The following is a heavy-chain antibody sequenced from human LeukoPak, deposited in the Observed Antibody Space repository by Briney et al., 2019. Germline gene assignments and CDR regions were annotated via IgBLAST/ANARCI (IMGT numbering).Heavy chain of an antibody. CDR2: MNPNTGTT. Sequence: ASVKVSCKASGYTFTSYGISWVRPAPGQGLEWMGWMNPNTGTTAYAQNFQGRVTMTRNIYISTAYVELSSLISENTVLYYCARRRQLEFSGEGTLVTVSS. D-gene: IGHD5-18*01. CDR3: ARRRQLEF. CDR1: GYTFTSYG. V-gene: IGHV1-8*02. J-gene: IGHJ4*02.